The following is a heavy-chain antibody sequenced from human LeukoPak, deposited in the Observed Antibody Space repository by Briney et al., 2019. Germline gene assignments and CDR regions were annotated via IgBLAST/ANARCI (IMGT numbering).Heavy chain of an antibody. V-gene: IGHV3-30*03. J-gene: IGHJ4*02. Sequence: PGGSLRLSCAASGFTFSSYGMHWVRQAPGKGLEWVAVISYDGSNKYYADSVKGRFTISRDNSKNTLYLQMNSLRAEDTAVYYCATYPDRPHCSSTSCSFDYWGQGTLVTVSS. CDR3: ATYPDRPHCSSTSCSFDY. CDR1: GFTFSSYG. CDR2: ISYDGSNK. D-gene: IGHD2-2*01.